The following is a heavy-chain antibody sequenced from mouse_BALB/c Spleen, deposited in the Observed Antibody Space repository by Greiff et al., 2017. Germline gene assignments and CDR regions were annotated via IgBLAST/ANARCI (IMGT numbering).Heavy chain of an antibody. Sequence: EVKLMESGPELVKPGASVKISCKTSGYTFTEYTMHWVKQSHGKSLEWIGGINPNNGGTSYNQKFKGKATLTVDMSSSTAYMELRSLTSEDSAVYYCARSYYGSSFWYFDVWGAGTTVTVSS. J-gene: IGHJ1*01. CDR3: ARSYYGSSFWYFDV. CDR2: INPNNGGT. CDR1: GYTFTEYT. V-gene: IGHV1-18*01. D-gene: IGHD1-1*01.